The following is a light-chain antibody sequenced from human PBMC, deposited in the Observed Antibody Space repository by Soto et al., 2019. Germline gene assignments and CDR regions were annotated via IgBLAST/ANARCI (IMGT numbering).Light chain of an antibody. CDR2: AAS. CDR3: QQDYRYPLT. CDR1: QGISDD. J-gene: IGKJ4*01. Sequence: AIQMTQSPSSLSASVGDSVTITCRASQGISDDLGWYQQKPGKAPKLLIYAASSLERGVPSRFSGSGSGTDXXLTXXSLQPEDFAXYYCQQDYRYPLTFGGGTKVEIK. V-gene: IGKV1-6*01.